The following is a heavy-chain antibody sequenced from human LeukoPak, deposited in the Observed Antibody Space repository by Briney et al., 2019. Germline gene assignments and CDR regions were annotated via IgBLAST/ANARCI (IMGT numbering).Heavy chain of an antibody. CDR3: ASDYGDYYFYY. CDR2: IYYCGST. Sequence: SETLSLTCTVSGGFIRSSSYYWGWIREPPGKGLDWIGSIYYCGSTFYNPSLKSRVTISVDTSQNQFSLKLSPVTASDTAVYSCASDYGDYYFYYWGQGTLVTASP. CDR1: GGFIRSSSYY. J-gene: IGHJ4*02. V-gene: IGHV4-39*01. D-gene: IGHD4-17*01.